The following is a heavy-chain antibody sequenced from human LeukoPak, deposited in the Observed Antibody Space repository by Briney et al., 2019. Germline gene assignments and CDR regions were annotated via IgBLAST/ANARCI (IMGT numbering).Heavy chain of an antibody. CDR3: ARDWYYRMDV. CDR2: ISSNGGST. J-gene: IGHJ6*02. D-gene: IGHD1-14*01. CDR1: GFPFSSYA. Sequence: GGSLRLSCAASGFPFSSYAMHWVRQAPGKGLEYVSAISSNGGSTSYANSVKGRFTISRDNSKNTLYLQMGSLRAEDMAVYYCARDWYYRMDVWGQGTTVTVSS. V-gene: IGHV3-64*01.